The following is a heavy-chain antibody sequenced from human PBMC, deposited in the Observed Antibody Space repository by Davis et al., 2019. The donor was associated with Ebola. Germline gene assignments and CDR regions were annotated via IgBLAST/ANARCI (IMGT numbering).Heavy chain of an antibody. V-gene: IGHV5-51*01. Sequence: KVSCKGTGYSFPNYWIGWVRQMPGKGLEWMGIIYPDDSDTIYSPSFEGQVTISADKSISTAYLQWSSLKASDTAMYYCARRGDGDLDYWGQGTLVTVSS. CDR2: IYPDDSDT. J-gene: IGHJ4*02. CDR3: ARRGDGDLDY. D-gene: IGHD4-17*01. CDR1: GYSFPNYW.